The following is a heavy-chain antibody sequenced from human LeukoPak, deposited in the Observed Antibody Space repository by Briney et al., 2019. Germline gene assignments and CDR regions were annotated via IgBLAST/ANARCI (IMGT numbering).Heavy chain of an antibody. CDR1: GYTFTNFD. CDR2: ISAYNGNT. D-gene: IGHD2-2*01. V-gene: IGHV1-18*01. CDR3: ARCPIVVVPAAIFGYYMDV. Sequence: ASVKVSCKASGYTFTNFDINWVRQAPGQGLEWMGWISAYNGNTNYAQKLQGRVTMTTDTSTSTAYMELRSLRSDDTAVYYCARCPIVVVPAAIFGYYMDVWGKGTTVTVSS. J-gene: IGHJ6*03.